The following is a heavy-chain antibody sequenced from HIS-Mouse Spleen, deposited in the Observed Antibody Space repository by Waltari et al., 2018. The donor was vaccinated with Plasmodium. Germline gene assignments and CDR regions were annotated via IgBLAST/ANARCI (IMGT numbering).Heavy chain of an antibody. Sequence: QVQLQQWGAGLLKPSETLSLTCAVSGGSFSGYYWSWIRQPPGKGLEWIGEINHSGSTNYNPSLKSRVTISVDTSKNQFSLKLSSVTAADTAVYYCARGQLGIDAFDIWGQGTMVTVSS. CDR3: ARGQLGIDAFDI. CDR1: GGSFSGYY. CDR2: INHSGST. V-gene: IGHV4-34*01. D-gene: IGHD7-27*01. J-gene: IGHJ3*02.